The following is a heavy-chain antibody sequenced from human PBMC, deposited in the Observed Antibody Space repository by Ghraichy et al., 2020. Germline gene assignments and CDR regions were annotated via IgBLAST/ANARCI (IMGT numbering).Heavy chain of an antibody. Sequence: GGSLRLSCAASGFTFSSYAMSWVRQAPGKGLEWVSAISGSGGSTYYADSVKGRFTISRDNSKNTLYLQMNSLRAEDTAVYYCAKVMSWFPVAAIELGYYFDYWGQGTLVTVSS. V-gene: IGHV3-23*01. CDR1: GFTFSSYA. CDR2: ISGSGGST. CDR3: AKVMSWFPVAAIELGYYFDY. J-gene: IGHJ4*02. D-gene: IGHD2-2*02.